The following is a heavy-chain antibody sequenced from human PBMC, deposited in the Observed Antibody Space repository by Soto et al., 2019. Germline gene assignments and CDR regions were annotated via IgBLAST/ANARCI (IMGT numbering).Heavy chain of an antibody. CDR2: MNPNSGNT. CDR3: ARCPRNYYYYGMDV. CDR1: GYTFTSYD. V-gene: IGHV1-8*01. J-gene: IGHJ6*02. Sequence: ASVKVSCKASGYTFTSYDINWVRQATGQGLEWMGWMNPNSGNTGYAQKFQGRFTISRDNAKNSLYLQMNSLRDEDTAVYYCARCPRNYYYYGMDVWGQGTTVTVSS.